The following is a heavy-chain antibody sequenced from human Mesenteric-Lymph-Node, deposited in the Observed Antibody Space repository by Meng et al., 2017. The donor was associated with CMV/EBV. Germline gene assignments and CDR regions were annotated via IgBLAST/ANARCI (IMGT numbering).Heavy chain of an antibody. Sequence: LSLTCAASGFTFSSYAMTWVRQAPGKGLEWVSSISGDDRGTYYADSVKGRFTISRDNSKNTLYLEMNSLRAEDTAVYYCAKDFGPGSGNYYADYWGQGTLVTVSS. CDR2: ISGDDRGT. CDR3: AKDFGPGSGNYYADY. V-gene: IGHV3-23*01. J-gene: IGHJ4*02. D-gene: IGHD3-10*01. CDR1: GFTFSSYA.